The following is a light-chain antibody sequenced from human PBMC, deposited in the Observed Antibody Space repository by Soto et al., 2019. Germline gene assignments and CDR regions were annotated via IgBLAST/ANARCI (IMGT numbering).Light chain of an antibody. CDR1: SSDVGSYNL. CDR3: CSYAGSSTLRV. CDR2: EVS. Sequence: QSVLTQPASVSGSPGQSITISCTGTSSDVGSYNLVSWYQQHPGKAPKLMIYEVSKRPSGVSNRFSGSKSGNTASLTISGLQGEDEADYYCCSYAGSSTLRVFGVGTTLPVL. J-gene: IGLJ3*02. V-gene: IGLV2-23*02.